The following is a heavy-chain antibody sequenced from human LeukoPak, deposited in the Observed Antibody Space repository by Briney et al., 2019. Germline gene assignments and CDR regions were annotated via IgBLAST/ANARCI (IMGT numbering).Heavy chain of an antibody. D-gene: IGHD2-2*01. J-gene: IGHJ3*02. CDR3: ATLDCSSTSCQHLRAFDI. V-gene: IGHV1-69*13. CDR2: IIPIFGTA. Sequence: GASVKVSCKASGGTFSSYAISWVRQAPGQGLEWMGGIIPIFGTANCAQKFQGRVTITADESTSTAYMELSSLRSEDTAVYYCATLDCSSTSCQHLRAFDIWGQGTMVTVSS. CDR1: GGTFSSYA.